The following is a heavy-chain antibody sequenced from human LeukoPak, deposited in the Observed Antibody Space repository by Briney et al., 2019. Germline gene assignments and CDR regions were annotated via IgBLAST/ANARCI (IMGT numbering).Heavy chain of an antibody. D-gene: IGHD4-11*01. V-gene: IGHV3-30*18. CDR2: ISYDGSNK. J-gene: IGHJ4*02. CDR3: AKSTTVTTQQRGYFDY. CDR1: GFPFSSFG. Sequence: GGSLRLSCAASGFPFSSFGMHWVRQAPGKGLEWVAVISYDGSNKYFADSVKGRFTISRDNPKNTLYLQMNSLRAEDTAVYYCAKSTTVTTQQRGYFDYWGQGTLVTVSS.